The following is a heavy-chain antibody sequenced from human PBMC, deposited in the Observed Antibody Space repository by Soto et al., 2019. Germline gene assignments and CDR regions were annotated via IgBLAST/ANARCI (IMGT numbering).Heavy chain of an antibody. CDR3: AATGGNYFGLDV. V-gene: IGHV1-18*01. CDR2: ISGYNGNT. D-gene: IGHD2-8*02. J-gene: IGHJ6*02. CDR1: DNTFTHYG. Sequence: ASVKVSCTSSDNTFTHYGINWVRQAPGQGLEWMGWISGYNGNTKYAKKFQDRVTMTADTSTRTAFMEVRSLTSDDTGLYFCAATGGNYFGLDVWGQGTTVTVSS.